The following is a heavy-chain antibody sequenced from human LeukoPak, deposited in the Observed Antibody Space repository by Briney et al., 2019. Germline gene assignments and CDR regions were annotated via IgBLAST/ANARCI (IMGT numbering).Heavy chain of an antibody. D-gene: IGHD3-3*01. Sequence: ASVKVSCKASGYTFTSYGISWVRQAPGQGLEWMGWISAYNGNTNYAQKLQGRVTMTTDTSTSTAYMELRSLRSDDTAVYYCARQVGVVYYYYMDVWGKGTTVTVSS. CDR2: ISAYNGNT. V-gene: IGHV1-18*01. CDR1: GYTFTSYG. CDR3: ARQVGVVYYYYMDV. J-gene: IGHJ6*03.